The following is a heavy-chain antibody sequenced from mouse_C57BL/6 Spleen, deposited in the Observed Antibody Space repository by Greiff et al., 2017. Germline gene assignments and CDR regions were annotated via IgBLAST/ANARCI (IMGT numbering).Heavy chain of an antibody. CDR3: ARVPAQATPFFDY. J-gene: IGHJ2*01. CDR2: IYPGDGDT. Sequence: QVQLQQSGPELVKPGASVKISCKASGYAFSSSWMNWVKQRPGKGLEWIGRIYPGDGDTNYNGKFKGKATLTADKSSSTAYMQLSSLTSEDSAVYFCARVPAQATPFFDYWGQGTTLTVSS. CDR1: GYAFSSSW. D-gene: IGHD3-2*02. V-gene: IGHV1-82*01.